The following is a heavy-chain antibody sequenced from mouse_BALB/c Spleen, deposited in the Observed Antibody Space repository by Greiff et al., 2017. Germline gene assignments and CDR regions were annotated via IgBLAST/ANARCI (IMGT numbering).Heavy chain of an antibody. V-gene: IGHV1S81*02. CDR3: AYDYDGFAY. Sequence: QVQLQQSGADLVQPGASVKLSCKASGYTFTSYWMHWVKQRPGQGLEWIGEINPSNGRTNYNEKFKSKATLTVDKSSSTAYMQLSSLTSEDSAVYYCAYDYDGFAYWGQGTLVTVSA. CDR1: GYTFTSYW. CDR2: INPSNGRT. D-gene: IGHD2-4*01. J-gene: IGHJ3*01.